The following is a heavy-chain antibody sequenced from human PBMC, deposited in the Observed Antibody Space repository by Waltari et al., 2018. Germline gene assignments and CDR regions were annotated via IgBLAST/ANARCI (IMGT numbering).Heavy chain of an antibody. D-gene: IGHD3-10*01. CDR2: ISYDGSNK. V-gene: IGHV3-30-3*01. J-gene: IGHJ4*02. CDR3: AREDPWAVRRGGPFDY. CDR1: GFTFSSYA. Sequence: QVHLVESGGGVVQPGRSLRLSCAASGFTFSSYAMHWVRQAPGKGLEWVAVISYDGSNKYYADSVKGRFTISRDNSKNTLYLQMNSLRAADTAVYYCAREDPWAVRRGGPFDYWGQGTLVTVSS.